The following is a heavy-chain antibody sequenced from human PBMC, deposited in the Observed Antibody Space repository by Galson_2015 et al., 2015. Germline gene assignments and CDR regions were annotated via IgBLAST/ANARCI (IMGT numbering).Heavy chain of an antibody. D-gene: IGHD1-26*01. CDR1: GFTFSSYT. CDR2: ISSSSATI. Sequence: SLRLSCAASGFTFSSYTISWVRQAPGKGLEWVSYISSSSATIYYADSVKGRFTISRDNAKNSLYLQMNSLRDEDTAAYYCARDPWRGSYKVFYFDYWGQGTLVTVSS. J-gene: IGHJ4*02. V-gene: IGHV3-48*02. CDR3: ARDPWRGSYKVFYFDY.